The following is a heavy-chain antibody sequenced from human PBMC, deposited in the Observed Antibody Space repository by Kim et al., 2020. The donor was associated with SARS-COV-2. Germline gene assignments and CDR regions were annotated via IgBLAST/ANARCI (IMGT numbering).Heavy chain of an antibody. Sequence: GGSLRLSCAASGFNFSSHGMHWVRQAPAKGLGWVAFIWSVVIDKYYGDSVKGRFTISRDNSKNTLYLQMNSLRVEDTAIYYCARTRVSGYSGYESSDYW. CDR2: IWSVVIDK. D-gene: IGHD5-12*01. CDR3: ARTRVSGYSGYESSDY. CDR1: GFNFSSHG. J-gene: IGHJ4*01. V-gene: IGHV3-33*01.